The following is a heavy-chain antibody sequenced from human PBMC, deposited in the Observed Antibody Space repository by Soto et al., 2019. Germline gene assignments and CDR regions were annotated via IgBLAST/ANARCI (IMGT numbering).Heavy chain of an antibody. V-gene: IGHV4-31*03. Sequence: QVQLQESGPGLVKPSQTLSLTCTVSGGSISSGGYFWNWIRQHPGKGLEWIGYIYYSGGTYYNPSRXSXXTISVDASKNLFALKLSSVTAAATAVYYGAREPSSWGQGTLVTVSS. J-gene: IGHJ4*02. CDR3: AREPSS. CDR1: GGSISSGGYF. CDR2: IYYSGGT.